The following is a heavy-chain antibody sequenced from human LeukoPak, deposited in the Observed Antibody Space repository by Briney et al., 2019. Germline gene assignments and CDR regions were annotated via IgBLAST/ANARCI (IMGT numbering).Heavy chain of an antibody. CDR3: GRNGAYCIDY. CDR1: GGSISSYY. CDR2: IYYSGST. J-gene: IGHJ4*02. D-gene: IGHD2-8*01. Sequence: PSETLSLTCTVSGGSISSYYWSWIRQPPGKGLEWIGYIYYSGSTNYNPSLKSRVTISVDTSKNQFSLKLSSVTAADTAVYYCGRNGAYCIDYWGQGTLVTVSS. V-gene: IGHV4-59*01.